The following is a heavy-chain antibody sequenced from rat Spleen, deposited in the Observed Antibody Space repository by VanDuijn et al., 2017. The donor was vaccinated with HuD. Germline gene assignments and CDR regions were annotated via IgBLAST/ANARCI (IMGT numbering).Heavy chain of an antibody. D-gene: IGHD1-2*01. Sequence: EVQLVESGGGLVQPGRSLKLSCAASGFTFSDYYMAWVRQAPKKGLEWVASISYEGSSTYYGDSVKGRFTISRDNAKSTLYLQMNSLRSEDTATYYCARPHYYSSYNWFAYWGQGTLVTVSS. CDR3: ARPHYYSSYNWFAY. CDR2: ISYEGSST. J-gene: IGHJ3*01. CDR1: GFTFSDYY. V-gene: IGHV5-22*01.